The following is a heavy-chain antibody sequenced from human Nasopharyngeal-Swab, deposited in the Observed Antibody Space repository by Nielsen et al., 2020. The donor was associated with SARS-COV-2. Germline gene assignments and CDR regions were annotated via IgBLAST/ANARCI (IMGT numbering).Heavy chain of an antibody. V-gene: IGHV7-4-1*02. J-gene: IGHJ6*02. CDR3: AREEGITIFGVPIGFGYYGMDV. Sequence: ASVKVSCKASGYTFTSYAMNWVRQAPGQGLEWIGWINTNTGNPTYAQGFTGRFVFSLDTSVSTAYLQISSLKAEDTAVYYCAREEGITIFGVPIGFGYYGMDVWGQGTTVTVSS. CDR2: INTNTGNP. D-gene: IGHD3-3*01. CDR1: GYTFTSYA.